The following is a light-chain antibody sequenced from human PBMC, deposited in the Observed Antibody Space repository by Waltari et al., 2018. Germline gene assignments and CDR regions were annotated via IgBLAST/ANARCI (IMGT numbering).Light chain of an antibody. Sequence: EIVLTQSPGTLSLSPGERATLSCRASQSVSSNYLAWYQQKPGQAPRILIYGASNRATGIPDRFSGSGSGTDFTLTISSLQPEDFATYSCQQSYRTPLTFGGWTKVEIK. CDR1: QSVSSNY. CDR3: QQSYRTPLT. V-gene: IGKV3-20*01. CDR2: GAS. J-gene: IGKJ4*01.